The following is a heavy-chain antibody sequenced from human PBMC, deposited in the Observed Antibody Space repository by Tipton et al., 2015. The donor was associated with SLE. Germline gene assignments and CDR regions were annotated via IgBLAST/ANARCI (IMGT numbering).Heavy chain of an antibody. J-gene: IGHJ6*02. Sequence: TLSLTCAVSGASFRGSFWNWIRQPPGKGLEWIGEINGSGGTNYNPSLKSRVTLSVDTSKNQFSLNLTSVTAADTAVYYCARHRRHSEYYFHYGLDVWGQGTTVTVSS. CDR1: GASFRGSF. V-gene: IGHV4-34*01. CDR2: INGSGGT. CDR3: ARHRRHSEYYFHYGLDV. D-gene: IGHD4-11*01.